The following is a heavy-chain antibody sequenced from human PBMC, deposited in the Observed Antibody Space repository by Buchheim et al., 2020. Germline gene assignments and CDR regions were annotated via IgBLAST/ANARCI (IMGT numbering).Heavy chain of an antibody. D-gene: IGHD4-11*01. CDR2: ISTDGRTT. V-gene: IGHV3-74*01. Sequence: EVQLVESGGGLVQPGGSLRLSCAASAFTFNSHWMHWVRQAPGEGLVWVSRISTDGRTTSYADSVKGRCTISRDNAKNTRYLQMNSLRAEDTAVYYCAFLTSPTFTTWGQGTL. CDR3: AFLTSPTFTT. J-gene: IGHJ4*02. CDR1: AFTFNSHW.